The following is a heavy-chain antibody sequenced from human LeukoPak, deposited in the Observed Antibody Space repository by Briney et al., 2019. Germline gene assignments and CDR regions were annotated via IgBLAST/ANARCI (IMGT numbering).Heavy chain of an antibody. J-gene: IGHJ4*02. D-gene: IGHD3-22*01. V-gene: IGHV1-46*01. CDR1: GYTFTSYY. CDR2: INPSGGST. Sequence: ASVTDSCKASGYTFTSYYMHWVRQPPGQGLEWMGIINPSGGSTSYEQKFQGRVTMTRDMSTSTVYMELSSLRSEDTAVYYCARDYYDSSGYYYGDYWGQGTLVTVSS. CDR3: ARDYYDSSGYYYGDY.